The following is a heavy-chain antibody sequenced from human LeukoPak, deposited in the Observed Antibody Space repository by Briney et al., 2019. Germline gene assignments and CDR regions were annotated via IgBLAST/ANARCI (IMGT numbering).Heavy chain of an antibody. D-gene: IGHD7-27*01. V-gene: IGHV3-48*04. J-gene: IGHJ4*02. Sequence: SGGSLRLSCAVSGFTLSSYNMNWVRQAPGKGLEWVSYIRNSGNTIYYADSVKGRFTLSRDNARNSLYLQMNSLRAEDTAVYYCARGHWGLDSWGQGTLVSVSS. CDR2: IRNSGNTI. CDR3: ARGHWGLDS. CDR1: GFTLSSYN.